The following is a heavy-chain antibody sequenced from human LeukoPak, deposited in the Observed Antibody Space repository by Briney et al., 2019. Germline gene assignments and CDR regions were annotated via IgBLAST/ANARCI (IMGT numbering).Heavy chain of an antibody. D-gene: IGHD5-18*01. CDR2: IYYSGST. Sequence: SETLSLTCTVSGGSISSYYWSWIRQPPGKGLEWIGYIYYSGSTNYNPSLKSRVTISVDTSKNQFSPKLSSVTAADAAVYYCARAGNVDTAMGLDYWGQGTLVTVSS. V-gene: IGHV4-59*01. CDR1: GGSISSYY. CDR3: ARAGNVDTAMGLDY. J-gene: IGHJ4*02.